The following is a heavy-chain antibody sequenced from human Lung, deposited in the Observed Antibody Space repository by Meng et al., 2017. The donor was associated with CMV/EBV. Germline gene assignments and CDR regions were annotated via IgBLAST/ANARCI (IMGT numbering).Heavy chain of an antibody. V-gene: IGHV4-34*01. J-gene: IGHJ4*02. D-gene: IGHD6-6*01. CDR1: GGSLSGYY. CDR2: IRHSGDIT. CDR3: ARQCSSSYSSDY. Sequence: SETLSLXCGTYGGSLSGYYWSWIRQTPGKGLEWIGEIRHSGDITNYNPSLKSRVTISIDTSKKQFSLKLSAVTAADTAVYYCARQCSSSYSSDYWGQGTLVTVSS.